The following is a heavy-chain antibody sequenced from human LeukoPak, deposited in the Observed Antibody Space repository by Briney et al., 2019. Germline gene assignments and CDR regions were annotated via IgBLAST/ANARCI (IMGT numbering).Heavy chain of an antibody. D-gene: IGHD3-10*01. CDR3: ALLMVRGVIGAFDI. J-gene: IGHJ3*02. CDR2: FDPEDGET. Sequence: GASVKVACKVSGYTLTELSMHWVRQAPGKGLEWMGGFDPEDGETIYAQKFQGRVTMTEDTSTDTAYMELSSLRSEDTAVYYCALLMVRGVIGAFDIWGQGTMVTVSS. CDR1: GYTLTELS. V-gene: IGHV1-24*01.